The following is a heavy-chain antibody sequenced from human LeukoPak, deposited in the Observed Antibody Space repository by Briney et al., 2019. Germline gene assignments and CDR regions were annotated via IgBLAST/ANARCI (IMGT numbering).Heavy chain of an antibody. V-gene: IGHV1-2*02. Sequence: ASMKVSCKASGYTFTGYYMHWVRQAPGQGLEWMGWINPNSGGTNYAQKFQGRVTMTRDTSISTAYMELSRLRSDDTAVYYCARDPHVAGTTYFDYWGQGTLVTVSS. CDR3: ARDPHVAGTTYFDY. CDR1: GYTFTGYY. D-gene: IGHD6-19*01. J-gene: IGHJ4*02. CDR2: INPNSGGT.